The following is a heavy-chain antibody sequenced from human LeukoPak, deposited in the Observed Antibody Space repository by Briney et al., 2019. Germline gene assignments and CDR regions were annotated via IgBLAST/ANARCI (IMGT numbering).Heavy chain of an antibody. V-gene: IGHV4-34*01. Sequence: SETLSLTCAVYGGSSSGYYWSWIRQPPGKGLEWIGEINHSGNTNYNPSLKSRVTISVDTSKNQFSLKLNSVTAADTAVYYCARGFGYSGYGIDYWGQGTLVTVSS. CDR3: ARGFGYSGYGIDY. J-gene: IGHJ4*02. D-gene: IGHD5-12*01. CDR1: GGSSSGYY. CDR2: INHSGNT.